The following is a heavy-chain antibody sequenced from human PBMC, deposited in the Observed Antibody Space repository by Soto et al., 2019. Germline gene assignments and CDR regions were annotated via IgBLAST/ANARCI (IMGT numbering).Heavy chain of an antibody. CDR2: ISGSGFKK. J-gene: IGHJ5*02. CDR3: AKNQGIELVPLATVDWFDP. CDR1: GFIFENFG. D-gene: IGHD2-2*01. Sequence: GGSLRLSCAASGFIFENFGMSWVRQAPGKGLEWISSISGSGFKKYYADSVKGRFTISRDNSKSTVYLELNNLSAEDTAVYHCAKNQGIELVPLATVDWFDPWGQGSVVTVSS. V-gene: IGHV3-23*01.